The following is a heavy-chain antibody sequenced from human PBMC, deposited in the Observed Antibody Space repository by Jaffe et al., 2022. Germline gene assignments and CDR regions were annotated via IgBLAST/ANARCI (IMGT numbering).Heavy chain of an antibody. J-gene: IGHJ1*01. CDR2: ISGSGGST. CDR3: ARPQVDDSSGWYGSLLYFQY. Sequence: EVHLLESGGGLVQPGESLRLSCAASGFTFSSYTINWVRQAPGKGLEWVSSISGSGGSTYYADSVKGRFTISRDNSKNTVDLQMSSLKAEDAAVYYCARPQVDDSSGWYGSLLYFQYWGQGTLVAVSS. V-gene: IGHV3-23*01. CDR1: GFTFSSYT. D-gene: IGHD6-19*01.